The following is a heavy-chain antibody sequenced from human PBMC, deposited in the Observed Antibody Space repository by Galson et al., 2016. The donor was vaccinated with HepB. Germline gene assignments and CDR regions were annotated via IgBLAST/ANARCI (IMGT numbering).Heavy chain of an antibody. CDR1: GFTFSSYA. Sequence: SLRLSCAASGFTFSSYAMSWVHQAPGKGLEWVSAISGSGGSTYYADSVKGRFTISRDNSKNTLYLQMNSLRAEDTAVYYCAKGVALWDYVWGSYRYTENYFDYWGQGTLVTVSS. V-gene: IGHV3-23*01. J-gene: IGHJ4*02. CDR2: ISGSGGST. CDR3: AKGVALWDYVWGSYRYTENYFDY. D-gene: IGHD3-16*02.